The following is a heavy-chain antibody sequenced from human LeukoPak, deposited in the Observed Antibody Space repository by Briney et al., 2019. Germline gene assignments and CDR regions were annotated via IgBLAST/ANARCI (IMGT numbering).Heavy chain of an antibody. Sequence: PGGSLRLSCAASGFTFNNYGIHWVRQAPGKGLEWVAVISYDGSNKYYADSVKGRFTISRDNSKNTLYLQMNSLRAEDTAVYYCTRSGRRGYSYGYRFKYYFDSWGQGTLVTVSS. D-gene: IGHD5-18*01. CDR2: ISYDGSNK. CDR3: TRSGRRGYSYGYRFKYYFDS. J-gene: IGHJ4*02. V-gene: IGHV3-30*03. CDR1: GFTFNNYG.